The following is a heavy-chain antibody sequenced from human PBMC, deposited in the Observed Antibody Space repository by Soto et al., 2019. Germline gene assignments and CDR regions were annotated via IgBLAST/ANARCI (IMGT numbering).Heavy chain of an antibody. CDR2: ISYDGSNK. CDR3: ASIMTTVTTYPPYYYYGMDV. D-gene: IGHD4-17*01. Sequence: QVQLVESGGGVVQPGRSLRLSCAASGFTFSSYAMHWVRQAPGKGLEWVAVISYDGSNKYYADSVKGRFTISRDNSKHTLYLQMNSLGAEDTAVYYCASIMTTVTTYPPYYYYGMDVWGQGTTVTVSS. V-gene: IGHV3-30-3*01. CDR1: GFTFSSYA. J-gene: IGHJ6*02.